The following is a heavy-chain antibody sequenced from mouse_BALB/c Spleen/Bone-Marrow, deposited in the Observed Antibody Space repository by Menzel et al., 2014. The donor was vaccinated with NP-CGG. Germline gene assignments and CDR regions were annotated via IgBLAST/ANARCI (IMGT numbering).Heavy chain of an antibody. D-gene: IGHD3-3*01. CDR1: GYTFTNYW. V-gene: IGHV1-7*01. CDR2: INPSTGYT. Sequence: QVHVKQSGAELAKPGASVKMSCKASGYTFTNYWIHWVKQRPGQGLEWIGYINPSTGYTEYNQKFKDKATLTADKSSSASYMQLSRLTSEGSADYYCARRGLYVDYWGQGTTLTVSS. CDR3: ARRGLYVDY. J-gene: IGHJ2*01.